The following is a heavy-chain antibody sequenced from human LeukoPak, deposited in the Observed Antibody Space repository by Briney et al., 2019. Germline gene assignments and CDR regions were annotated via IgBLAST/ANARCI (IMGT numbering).Heavy chain of an antibody. Sequence: GGSLRLSCAASGFTFSSYWMSWVRQAPGKGLEWVANIKQDGSEKYYVDSVKGRFTISRDNAKNSLYLQMNSLRAEDTAVYYCARDTEYDSSGYHHPLGVYWGQGTLVTVSP. CDR2: IKQDGSEK. CDR3: ARDTEYDSSGYHHPLGVY. J-gene: IGHJ4*02. CDR1: GFTFSSYW. D-gene: IGHD3-22*01. V-gene: IGHV3-7*01.